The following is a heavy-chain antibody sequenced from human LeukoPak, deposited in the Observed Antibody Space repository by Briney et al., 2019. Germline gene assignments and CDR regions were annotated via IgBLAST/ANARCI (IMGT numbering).Heavy chain of an antibody. CDR2: ISSSSSYI. D-gene: IGHD5-12*01. V-gene: IGHV3-21*01. J-gene: IGHJ4*02. CDR1: GFTFSSYS. Sequence: VGSLRLSCAASGFTFSSYSMNWVRQAPGKGLEWVSSISSSSSYIYYGDSVKGRFTISRDNAKDSLYLQMNSLRAEDTAVYYCARDYEIYWGQGTLVTVSS. CDR3: ARDYEIY.